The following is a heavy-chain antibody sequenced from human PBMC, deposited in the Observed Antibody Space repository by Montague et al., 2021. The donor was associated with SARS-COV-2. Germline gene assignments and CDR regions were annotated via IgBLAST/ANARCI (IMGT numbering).Heavy chain of an antibody. J-gene: IGHJ3*02. CDR2: ISHDGSNK. CDR3: ARAAQKQYVLLWFGELLHDAFDI. CDR1: GFTFSSYA. D-gene: IGHD3-10*01. Sequence: SLRLSCAASGFTFSSYAMHWVRQAPGKGLEWVAVISHDGSNKYYADSVKGRFTIIRDNSKNTLYLQMNSLRAEDTAVYYCARAAQKQYVLLWFGELLHDAFDIWGQGTMVTVSS. V-gene: IGHV3-30-3*01.